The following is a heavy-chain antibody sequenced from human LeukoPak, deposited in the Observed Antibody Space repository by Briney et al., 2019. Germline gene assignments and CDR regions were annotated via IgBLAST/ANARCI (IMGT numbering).Heavy chain of an antibody. CDR1: GYTFTGYY. CDR3: ARGIFGVVTEFDP. J-gene: IGHJ5*02. V-gene: IGHV1-8*03. CDR2: MNPNSGNT. D-gene: IGHD3-3*01. Sequence: ASVKVSCKASGYTFTGYYMHWVRQAPGQGLEWMGWMNPNSGNTGYAQKFQGRVTITRNTSISTAYMELSSLRSEDTAVYYCARGIFGVVTEFDPWGQGTLVTVSS.